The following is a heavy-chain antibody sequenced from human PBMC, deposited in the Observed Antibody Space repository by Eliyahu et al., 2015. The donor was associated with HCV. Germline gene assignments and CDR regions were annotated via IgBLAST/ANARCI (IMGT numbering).Heavy chain of an antibody. CDR1: GFTFSXYA. CDR3: ARDLSSGGYNWFDP. J-gene: IGHJ5*02. V-gene: IGHV3-30*04. Sequence: QVQLVESGGGVVQPGRSXRLSCAAXGFTFSXYALXXVRQAXGKGLEWVALISYDGNNKYYSDSVKGRFTISRDNSRNSLYLQMNSLRGEDTAVYYCARDLSSGGYNWFDPWGQGTLVTVSS. D-gene: IGHD6-6*01. CDR2: ISYDGNNK.